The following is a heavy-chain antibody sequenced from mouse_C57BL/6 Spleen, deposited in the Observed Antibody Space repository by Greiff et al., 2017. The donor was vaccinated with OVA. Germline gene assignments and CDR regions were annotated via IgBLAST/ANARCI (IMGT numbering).Heavy chain of an antibody. Sequence: QVQLKESGPGLVQPSQSLSITCTASGFSLTSYGVHWVRQSPGKGLEWLGVIWSGGSTDYNAAFMSRLSSTNDNSRSQVFFKMNRLQADDTAIYDGAKKRENYAMDYWGQGTSVTVSS. V-gene: IGHV2-5*01. J-gene: IGHJ4*01. CDR2: IWSGGST. CDR3: AKKRENYAMDY. CDR1: GFSLTSYG.